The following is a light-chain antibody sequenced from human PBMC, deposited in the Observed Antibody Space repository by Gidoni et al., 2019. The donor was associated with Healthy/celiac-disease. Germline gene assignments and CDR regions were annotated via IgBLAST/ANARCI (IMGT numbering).Light chain of an antibody. CDR1: NIGSKS. CDR2: DDS. J-gene: IGLJ3*02. V-gene: IGLV3-21*02. Sequence: SYVLTQPPSVSVAPGQTARITCGGHNIGSKSVHWYQQKPGQAPVLVVYDDSDRPSGIPERFSGSNSGNTATLTISRVEAGDEADYYCQVWDSAWVFGGGTKLTVL. CDR3: QVWDSAWV.